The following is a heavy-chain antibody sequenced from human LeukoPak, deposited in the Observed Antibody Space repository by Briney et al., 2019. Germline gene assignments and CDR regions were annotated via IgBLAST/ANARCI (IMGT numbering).Heavy chain of an antibody. J-gene: IGHJ6*03. Sequence: PGGSLRLSCAASGFTFSSYWMSWVRQAPGKGLEWVANIKQDGSEKYYVDSVKGRFTISRDNSKNTLYLQMNSLRAEDTAVYYCAKSGGFYYYYMDVWGKGTTVTISS. V-gene: IGHV3-7*01. CDR2: IKQDGSEK. D-gene: IGHD4-23*01. CDR1: GFTFSSYW. CDR3: AKSGGFYYYYMDV.